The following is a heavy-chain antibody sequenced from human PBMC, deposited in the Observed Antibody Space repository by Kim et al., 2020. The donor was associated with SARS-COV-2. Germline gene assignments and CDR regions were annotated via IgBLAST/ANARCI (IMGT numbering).Heavy chain of an antibody. CDR2: IYYSGST. J-gene: IGHJ5*02. CDR1: GGSISSSSYY. D-gene: IGHD5-18*01. Sequence: SETLSLTCTVSGGSISSSSYYWGWIRQPPGKGLEWIGSIYYSGSTYYNPSLKSRVTISVDTSKNQFSLKLSSVTAADTAVYYCARPGGFGYSYGLATGGWFDPWGQGTLVTVSS. V-gene: IGHV4-39*01. CDR3: ARPGGFGYSYGLATGGWFDP.